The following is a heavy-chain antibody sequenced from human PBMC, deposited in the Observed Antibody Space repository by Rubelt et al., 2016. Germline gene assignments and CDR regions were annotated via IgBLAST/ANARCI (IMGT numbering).Heavy chain of an antibody. CDR1: GYSFTSYG. CDR3: ARGPYRNSFDP. J-gene: IGHJ5*02. Sequence: QVQLVQSGAEVKKPGASVKVSCKASGYSFTSYGISWVRQVPGQGLEWMGWISADNRNRDYPQNLQGRVTMTRNISITTADMELSSLRSEDTAVYFCARGPYRNSFDPWGQGTLVTVSS. D-gene: IGHD4-11*01. CDR2: ISADNRNR. V-gene: IGHV1-18*01.